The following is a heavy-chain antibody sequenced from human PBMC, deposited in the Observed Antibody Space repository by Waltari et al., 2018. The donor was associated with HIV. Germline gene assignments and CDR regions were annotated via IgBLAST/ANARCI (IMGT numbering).Heavy chain of an antibody. Sequence: QVQLVQSGAEVKKPGSSLKVSCTASGATFLTSALNWVRQAPGQGLEWIGGIIPICGTPKDAQRLRGRVTIAADESTSTAYMELRSLRSDDTAVYYCAIGTRPSEYNYHGMDVWGHRTSVTVS. V-gene: IGHV1-69*01. J-gene: IGHJ6*02. CDR1: GATFLTSA. CDR3: AIGTRPSEYNYHGMDV. D-gene: IGHD6-6*01. CDR2: IIPICGTP.